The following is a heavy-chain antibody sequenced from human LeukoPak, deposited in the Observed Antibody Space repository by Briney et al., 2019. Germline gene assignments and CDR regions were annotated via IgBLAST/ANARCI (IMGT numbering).Heavy chain of an antibody. Sequence: GGSLRLSCAVSGFTFSTKSMNWVRQAPGKGLEWVSYITADSGTTYYADSVKGRFTISRDNAKNSLYLQMNSLRDEDTAVYYCASHVGYGGHPVDYWGQGTLVTVSS. V-gene: IGHV3-48*02. D-gene: IGHD4-23*01. CDR3: ASHVGYGGHPVDY. J-gene: IGHJ4*02. CDR2: ITADSGTT. CDR1: GFTFSTKS.